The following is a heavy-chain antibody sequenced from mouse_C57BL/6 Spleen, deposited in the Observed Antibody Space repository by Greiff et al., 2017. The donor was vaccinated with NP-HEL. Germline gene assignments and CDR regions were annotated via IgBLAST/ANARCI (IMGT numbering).Heavy chain of an antibody. CDR1: GYTFTSYW. D-gene: IGHD2-3*01. J-gene: IGHJ3*01. V-gene: IGHV1-69*01. CDR3: ARYDLTFAY. CDR2: IDPSDSYT. Sequence: QVQLQQPGAELVMPGASVKLSCKASGYTFTSYWMHWVKQRPGQGLEWIGEIDPSDSYTNYNQKFKGKSTLTVDKSSSTAYMQLSSLTSEDSAVYYCARYDLTFAYWGQGTLVTVSA.